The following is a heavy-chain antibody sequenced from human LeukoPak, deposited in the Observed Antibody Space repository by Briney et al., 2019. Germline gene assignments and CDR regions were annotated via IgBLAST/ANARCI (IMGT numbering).Heavy chain of an antibody. Sequence: PGGSLRLSCADSGFTFSSYWMHWVRQAPGKGRVWVSRINSDGSSTNYADSVKGRFTISRENYKDTLYLQMNSLRAEDTAVYYCAKGPLLWDWGQGTLVTVSS. D-gene: IGHD2/OR15-2a*01. J-gene: IGHJ4*02. V-gene: IGHV3-74*01. CDR1: GFTFSSYW. CDR2: INSDGSST. CDR3: AKGPLLWD.